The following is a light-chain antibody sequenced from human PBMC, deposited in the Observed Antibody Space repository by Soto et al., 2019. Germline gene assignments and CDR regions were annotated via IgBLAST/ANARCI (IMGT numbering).Light chain of an antibody. CDR3: QHYNSYSEA. J-gene: IGKJ1*01. CDR2: KAS. CDR1: QGISSW. Sequence: DIQMTQSPSSVSASVGDRVTITCRASQGISSWLAWYQKKPGKAPKLLIYKASTLKSGVPSRFSGSGSGTEFTLTISSLQPDDFATYYCQHYNSYSEAFGQGTKVDI. V-gene: IGKV1-5*03.